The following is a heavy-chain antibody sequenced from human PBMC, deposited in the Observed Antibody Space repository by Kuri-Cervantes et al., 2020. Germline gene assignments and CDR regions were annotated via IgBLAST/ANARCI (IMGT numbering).Heavy chain of an antibody. CDR3: AKSTGRVDWFDP. J-gene: IGHJ5*02. Sequence: ASVKVSCKASGYTFTSYYMHWVRQAPGQGLEWMGWINPNSGGTNYAQKFQGRVTMTRDTSISTAYMELSRLRSDDTAVYYCAKSTGRVDWFDPWGQGTLGTVSS. D-gene: IGHD1-1*01. CDR1: GYTFTSYY. CDR2: INPNSGGT. V-gene: IGHV1-2*02.